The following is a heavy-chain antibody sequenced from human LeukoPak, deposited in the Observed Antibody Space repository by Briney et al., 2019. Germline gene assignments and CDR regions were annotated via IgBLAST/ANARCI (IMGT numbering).Heavy chain of an antibody. Sequence: GGPLRLSCAASGLTFSNARMNWVRQAPGKGLEWVGRIKTKTEDGATDYSAPVKARFTISRDDSKTTLYLQMNGLKTEDTAIYYCTTYVGATAYWGQGTLVTVSS. J-gene: IGHJ4*02. V-gene: IGHV3-15*01. CDR3: TTYVGATAY. D-gene: IGHD1-26*01. CDR2: IKTKTEDGAT. CDR1: GLTFSNAR.